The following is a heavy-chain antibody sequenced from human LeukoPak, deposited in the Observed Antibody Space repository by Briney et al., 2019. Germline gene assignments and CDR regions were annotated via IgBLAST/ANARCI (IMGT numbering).Heavy chain of an antibody. J-gene: IGHJ6*02. D-gene: IGHD2-15*01. Sequence: GGSLRLSCVASGFTFSTYWMHWVRQAPGKGLEWVSRLDRDGTTTSYADSVYGRFTISRDNSKNTLYLQMNSLRAEDTAVYYCARDRGYCSGGSCYNEGMDVWGQGTTVTVSS. V-gene: IGHV3-74*01. CDR3: ARDRGYCSGGSCYNEGMDV. CDR1: GFTFSTYW. CDR2: LDRDGTTT.